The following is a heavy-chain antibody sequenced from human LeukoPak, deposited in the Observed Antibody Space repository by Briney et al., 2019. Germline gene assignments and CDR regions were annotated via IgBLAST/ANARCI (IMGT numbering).Heavy chain of an antibody. CDR3: ARVGGWGFWGGLDAFDI. V-gene: IGHV4-59*01. D-gene: IGHD3-3*01. CDR2: IYYSGST. Sequence: SETLSLTCTVSGGSISSYYWSWIRQPPGKGLEWIGYIYYSGSTNYNPSLKSRVTISVDTSKNQFSLKLSSVTAADTAVYYCARVGGWGFWGGLDAFDIWGQGTMVTVSS. CDR1: GGSISSYY. J-gene: IGHJ3*02.